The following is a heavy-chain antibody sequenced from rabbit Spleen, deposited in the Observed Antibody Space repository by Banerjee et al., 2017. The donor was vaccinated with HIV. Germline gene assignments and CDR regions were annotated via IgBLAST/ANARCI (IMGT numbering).Heavy chain of an antibody. CDR1: GFSFSSSDY. Sequence: EESGGDLVKPGASLTLTCTTSGFSFSSSDYMCWVRQAPGKGLEWISCIAGSSSGFTYSATWAKGRFTISKTSSTTVTLQMTSLTVADTATYFCARAIYDGDAYASTRLDLWGPGTLVTVS. D-gene: IGHD6-1*01. CDR2: IAGSSSGFT. V-gene: IGHV1S40*01. J-gene: IGHJ6*01. CDR3: ARAIYDGDAYASTRLDL.